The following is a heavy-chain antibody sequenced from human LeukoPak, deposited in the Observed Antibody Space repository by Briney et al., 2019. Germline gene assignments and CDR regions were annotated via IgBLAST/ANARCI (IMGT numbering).Heavy chain of an antibody. CDR3: ARSHGGNSFDY. CDR2: IDPNSGAT. Sequence: GASVKVSCKASGYTFTSYDINWVRQAPGQGLEWMGWIDPNSGATNYAQKFQGRVAMTRDTSITTAYMELSRLTSDDTAVFYCARSHGGNSFDYWGQGTLVTVSS. J-gene: IGHJ4*02. CDR1: GYTFTSYD. D-gene: IGHD4-23*01. V-gene: IGHV1-2*02.